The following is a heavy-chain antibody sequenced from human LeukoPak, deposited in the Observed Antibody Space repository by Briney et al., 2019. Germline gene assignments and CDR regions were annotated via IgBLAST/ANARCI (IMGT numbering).Heavy chain of an antibody. Sequence: ASVKVSCKASGGTFSSYAISWVRQAPGQGLEWMGGTIPIFGTANYAQKFQGRVTITADESTSTAYMELSSLRSEDTAVYYCARGRITMVRGVQLFDYWGQGTLVTVSS. J-gene: IGHJ4*02. D-gene: IGHD3-10*01. CDR2: TIPIFGTA. V-gene: IGHV1-69*13. CDR1: GGTFSSYA. CDR3: ARGRITMVRGVQLFDY.